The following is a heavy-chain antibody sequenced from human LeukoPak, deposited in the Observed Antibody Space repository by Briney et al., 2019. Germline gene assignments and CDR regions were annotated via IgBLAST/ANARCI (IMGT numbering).Heavy chain of an antibody. D-gene: IGHD3-3*01. J-gene: IGHJ4*02. Sequence: GASAKVSCKASGGTFSSYAISWVRQAPGQGLEWMGGIIPIFGTANYAQKFQGRVTITADESTSTAYMELSSLRSEDTAVYYCARGPFARDFWSGYYVAFDYWGQGTLVTVSS. V-gene: IGHV1-69*13. CDR1: GGTFSSYA. CDR3: ARGPFARDFWSGYYVAFDY. CDR2: IIPIFGTA.